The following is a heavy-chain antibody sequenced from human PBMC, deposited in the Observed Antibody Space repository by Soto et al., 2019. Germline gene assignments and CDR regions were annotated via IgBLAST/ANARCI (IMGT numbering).Heavy chain of an antibody. D-gene: IGHD3-16*01. Sequence: GGSLRLSCAVSEFNVMSYWMSWVRQAPGKGLEWVASIKEDGSEIYYLQSVRGRFTISRDSTGNALHLAMNYLSAEDTGVYFCARDIGFDYVNWGQGTLVTVSS. V-gene: IGHV3-7*01. CDR1: EFNVMSYW. J-gene: IGHJ4*02. CDR2: IKEDGSEI. CDR3: ARDIGFDYVN.